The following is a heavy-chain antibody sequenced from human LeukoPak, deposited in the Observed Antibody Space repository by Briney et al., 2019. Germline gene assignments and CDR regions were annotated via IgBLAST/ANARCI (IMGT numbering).Heavy chain of an antibody. Sequence: PGGSLRLSCEGSAFIFSGHWMNWVRQTPGKGLEWVASIKEDGSERQYVDSVKGRFSISRDNSKNTLYLQMNSLRAEDTAVYYCARDSEQVRLSFYSWGQGTLVTVSS. V-gene: IGHV3-7*03. CDR1: AFIFSGHW. D-gene: IGHD3-16*02. CDR2: IKEDGSER. CDR3: ARDSEQVRLSFYS. J-gene: IGHJ5*02.